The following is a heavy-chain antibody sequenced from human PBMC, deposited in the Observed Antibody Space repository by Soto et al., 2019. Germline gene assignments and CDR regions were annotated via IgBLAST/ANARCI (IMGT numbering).Heavy chain of an antibody. V-gene: IGHV3-23*01. D-gene: IGHD2-21*02. CDR3: EKDKPVVTFIFDY. J-gene: IGHJ4*01. Sequence: PGGSLRLSCAASGFTFFTYAMSWVRQAPGKGLEWVSSITDSGDSTYYADSVEGRFTISRDNSKNTLYLQMKSLRAEDTAVYYCEKDKPVVTFIFDYWAQGTLVTVSS. CDR1: GFTFFTYA. CDR2: ITDSGDST.